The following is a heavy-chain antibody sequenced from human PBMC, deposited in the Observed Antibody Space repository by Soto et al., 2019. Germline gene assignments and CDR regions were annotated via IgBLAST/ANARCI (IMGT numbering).Heavy chain of an antibody. Sequence: GGSLRLSCASSGFTFSNYAMTWVRQAPGKGLEWVSSICNKGDYIYYADSVKGRFTISRDNSKNTVYLQMNSLRAEDTATYYLAKRQLLHFHNWGQGALVTVS. CDR2: ICNKGDYI. CDR3: AKRQLLHFHN. CDR1: GFTFSNYA. J-gene: IGHJ4*02. D-gene: IGHD1-1*01. V-gene: IGHV3-23*01.